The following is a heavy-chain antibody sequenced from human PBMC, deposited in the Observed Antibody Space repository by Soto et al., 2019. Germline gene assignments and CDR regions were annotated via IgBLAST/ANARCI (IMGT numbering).Heavy chain of an antibody. CDR1: GFTFSSYG. J-gene: IGHJ3*02. V-gene: IGHV3-30*18. CDR2: ISYDGSNK. CDR3: AKDGAFDI. Sequence: QVQLVESGGGVVQPGRSLRLSCAASGFTFSSYGMHWVRQAPGKGLEWVAVISYDGSNKYYADSVKGRFTISRDNSKNTLYLQMNRLRAEDTAVYYCAKDGAFDIWGQGTMVTVSS.